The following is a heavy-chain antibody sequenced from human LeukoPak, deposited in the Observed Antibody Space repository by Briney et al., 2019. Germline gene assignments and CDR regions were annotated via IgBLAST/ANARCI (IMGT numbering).Heavy chain of an antibody. D-gene: IGHD3-10*01. V-gene: IGHV4-34*01. CDR3: ASYYYGSGPSYYFDY. CDR2: INHSGST. J-gene: IGHJ4*02. CDR1: GGSLSGYY. Sequence: SETLSLTCAVDGGSLSGYYWSWIRQPPGKGLECIGEINHSGSTNYNPSLKSRVTISVDTSKNQFSLKLSSVTAADTAVYYCASYYYGSGPSYYFDYWGQGTLVTVSS.